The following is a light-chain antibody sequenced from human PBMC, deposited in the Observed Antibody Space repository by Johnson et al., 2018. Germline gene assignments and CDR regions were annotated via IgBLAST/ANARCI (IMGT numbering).Light chain of an antibody. CDR2: ENN. V-gene: IGLV1-51*02. Sequence: QSVLTQPPSVSAAPGQKVTISCSGSSSNIGNNYVSWYQQLPGTAPKLLIYENNKRPSGIPDRFSGSKSGTSATLCITGLQTGDEAEYYCGTWDSSLSAGNVFGTGTKVTGL. CDR3: GTWDSSLSAGNV. CDR1: SSNIGNNY. J-gene: IGLJ1*01.